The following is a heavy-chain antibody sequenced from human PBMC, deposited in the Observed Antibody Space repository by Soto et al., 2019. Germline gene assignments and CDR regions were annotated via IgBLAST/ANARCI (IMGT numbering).Heavy chain of an antibody. Sequence: ASVKVSCKASGYTFTGCYMRWVRQAPGQGLEWMGWINAYNGNTNYAQKLQGRVTMTTDTSTSTAYMELRSLRSDDTAVYYCAKAYYDFWSGSRFHDAFDIWGQGTMVTVSS. D-gene: IGHD3-3*01. CDR3: AKAYYDFWSGSRFHDAFDI. V-gene: IGHV1-18*04. CDR2: INAYNGNT. J-gene: IGHJ3*02. CDR1: GYTFTGCY.